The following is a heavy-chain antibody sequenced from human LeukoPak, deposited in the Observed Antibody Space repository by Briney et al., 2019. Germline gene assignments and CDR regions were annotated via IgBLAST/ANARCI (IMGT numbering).Heavy chain of an antibody. D-gene: IGHD6-19*01. V-gene: IGHV1-18*01. CDR2: ISAYNGNT. CDR1: GYTFTSYG. CDR3: ARDSSGWYGAPFDY. Sequence: ASVKVPCKASGYTFTSYGISWVRQAPGQGLEWMGWISAYNGNTNYAQKLQGRVTMTTDTSTSTAYMELRSLRSDDTAVYYCARDSSGWYGAPFDYWGQATLVTVSS. J-gene: IGHJ4*02.